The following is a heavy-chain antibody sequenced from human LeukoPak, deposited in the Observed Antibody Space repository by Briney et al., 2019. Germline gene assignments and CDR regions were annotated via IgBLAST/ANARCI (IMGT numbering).Heavy chain of an antibody. Sequence: PGGSLRLSCAASEFTFRTYGMHWVRQAPGKGLEWVAFIRYDGINKYYADSMKGRFTISRDNSKNTLYLQMNSLRAEDTAVYYCAKDRGYYFDYWGQGTLVTVSS. D-gene: IGHD3-10*01. CDR3: AKDRGYYFDY. J-gene: IGHJ4*02. V-gene: IGHV3-30*02. CDR1: EFTFRTYG. CDR2: IRYDGINK.